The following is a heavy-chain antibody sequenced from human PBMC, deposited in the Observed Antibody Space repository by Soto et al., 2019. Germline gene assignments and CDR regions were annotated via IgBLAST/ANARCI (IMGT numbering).Heavy chain of an antibody. CDR3: ARGHTGVLNYYYGMDV. CDR2: IYYSGSP. J-gene: IGHJ6*02. CDR1: GGSISSYY. Sequence: SETLSLTCTVSGGSISSYYWSWIRQPPGKGLEWIGYIYYSGSPNYNPSLKSRVTISVDTSKNQFSLKLSSVTAADTAVYYCARGHTGVLNYYYGMDVWGQGTTVTVSS. D-gene: IGHD3-3*01. V-gene: IGHV4-59*01.